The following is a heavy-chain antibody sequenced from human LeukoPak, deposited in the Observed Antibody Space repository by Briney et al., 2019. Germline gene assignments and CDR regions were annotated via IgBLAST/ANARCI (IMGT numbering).Heavy chain of an antibody. CDR3: ARDPRFSPFDY. CDR2: IYYSGST. CDR1: GGSISSSSYY. J-gene: IGHJ4*02. Sequence: NTSETLSLTCTVSGGSISSSSYYWGWIRQPPGKGLEWIGSIYYSGSTYYNPSLKSRVTISVDTSKNQFSLKLSSVTAADTAVYFCARDPRFSPFDYWGQGALVTVSS. V-gene: IGHV4-39*02.